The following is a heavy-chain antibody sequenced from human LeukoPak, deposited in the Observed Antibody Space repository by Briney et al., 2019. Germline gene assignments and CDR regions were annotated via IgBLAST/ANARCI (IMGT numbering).Heavy chain of an antibody. Sequence: GGSLRLSCAASGFTLINYAMSWVRQAPGKGLEWVSPISDSGGNTYYADSVRGRFTISRDNSKNTLYLQMNSLRAEDTAVYYCASPKGGRYHEGFDYWGQGTLVTVSS. J-gene: IGHJ4*02. V-gene: IGHV3-23*01. CDR1: GFTLINYA. CDR3: ASPKGGRYHEGFDY. D-gene: IGHD1-26*01. CDR2: ISDSGGNT.